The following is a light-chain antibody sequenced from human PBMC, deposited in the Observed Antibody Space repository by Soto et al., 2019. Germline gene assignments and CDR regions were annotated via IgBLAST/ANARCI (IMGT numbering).Light chain of an antibody. Sequence: EIVMTQSPATLSVSLGERATLSCRASQSINSNLAWYQQKPGQAPRLLIYDVSTRATGIPARFSGSGSETYFTLTISSLQSEDFAVYYCQQDHNWPQNYTFGQGTMLEIK. CDR1: QSINSN. V-gene: IGKV3-15*01. J-gene: IGKJ2*01. CDR3: QQDHNWPQNYT. CDR2: DVS.